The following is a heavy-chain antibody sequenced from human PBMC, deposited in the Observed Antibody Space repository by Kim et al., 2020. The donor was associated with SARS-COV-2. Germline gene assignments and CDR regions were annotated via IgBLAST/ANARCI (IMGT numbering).Heavy chain of an antibody. CDR3: ARDDSEYSSSDSLRGLLSACYYYGVDV. D-gene: IGHD6-6*01. V-gene: IGHV3-21*01. J-gene: IGHJ6*02. CDR1: GFTFSSYS. CDR2: ISISSSYI. Sequence: GGSLRLSCAASGFTFSSYSMNWVRQAPGKGLEWVSSISISSSYIYYADSVKGRFTISRDNAKNSLYLQINSRRAEDTAVYYCARDDSEYSSSDSLRGLLSACYYYGVDVWRQGNTVTVSS.